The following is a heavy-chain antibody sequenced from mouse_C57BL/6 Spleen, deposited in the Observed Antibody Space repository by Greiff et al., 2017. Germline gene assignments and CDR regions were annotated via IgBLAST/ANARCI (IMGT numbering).Heavy chain of an antibody. Sequence: EVKVVESGGDLVKPGGSLKLSCAASGFTFSSYGMSWVRQTPDKRLEWVATISSGGSYTYYPDSVKGRFTISRDNAKNTLYLQMSSLKSEDTAMYYCARHDYAMDYWGQGTSVTVSS. V-gene: IGHV5-6*01. CDR1: GFTFSSYG. J-gene: IGHJ4*01. CDR3: ARHDYAMDY. CDR2: ISSGGSYT.